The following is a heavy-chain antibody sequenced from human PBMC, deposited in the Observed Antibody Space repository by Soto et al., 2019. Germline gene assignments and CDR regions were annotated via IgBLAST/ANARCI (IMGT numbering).Heavy chain of an antibody. V-gene: IGHV1-46*01. CDR2: LNPTGGTT. CDR3: ARDHLDRYYYDSSGYYPPEY. D-gene: IGHD3-22*01. J-gene: IGHJ4*02. Sequence: GASVKVSCKASGYTFTSYYMHWVRQAPGQGLEWRGILNPTGGTTTYAPRFQGRVTMTRDTSTSTVYMELSSLTSEDTAVYYCARDHLDRYYYDSSGYYPPEYWGQGTMVTVSS. CDR1: GYTFTSYY.